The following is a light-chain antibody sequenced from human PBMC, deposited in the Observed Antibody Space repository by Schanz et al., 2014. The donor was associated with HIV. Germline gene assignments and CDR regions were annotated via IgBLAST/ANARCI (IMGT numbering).Light chain of an antibody. J-gene: IGKJ3*01. Sequence: EIVMTQSPVTLSVSPGERVTLSCRASRSVNSNLAWYQQKPGQAPRLLIYRASTRATGIPARFSGSGSGTEFTLTISSLLSEDFAIYYCQQYDSSPFTFGPGTKVDIK. CDR2: RAS. V-gene: IGKV3-15*01. CDR1: RSVNSN. CDR3: QQYDSSPFT.